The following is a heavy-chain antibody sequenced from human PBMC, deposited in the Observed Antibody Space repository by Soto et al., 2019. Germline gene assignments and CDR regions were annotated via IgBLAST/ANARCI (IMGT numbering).Heavy chain of an antibody. Sequence: KASETLSLTCTVSGGSISSGGYYWSWIRQHPGKGLEWIGYIYYSGSTYYNPSLKSRVTISVDTSKNRFSLKLSSVTAADTAVYYCARDVVVPAATFHANYYYYGMDVWGQGTTVTISS. J-gene: IGHJ6*02. CDR2: IYYSGST. V-gene: IGHV4-31*03. CDR3: ARDVVVPAATFHANYYYYGMDV. CDR1: GGSISSGGYY. D-gene: IGHD2-2*01.